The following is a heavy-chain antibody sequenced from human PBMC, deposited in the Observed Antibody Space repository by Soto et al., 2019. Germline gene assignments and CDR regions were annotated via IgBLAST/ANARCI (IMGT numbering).Heavy chain of an antibody. D-gene: IGHD3-10*01. CDR1: GGSVSSGSYY. J-gene: IGHJ5*02. V-gene: IGHV4-61*01. CDR3: ARVGLLWFGEGSWFDP. CDR2: IYYSGST. Sequence: QVQLQESGPGLVKPSETLSLTCTVSGGSVSSGSYYWSWIRQPPGKGLEWIGSIYYSGSTNYNPSLKSRVTISVDTSKNQFSLKLSSVTAADTAVYYCARVGLLWFGEGSWFDPWGQGTLVTVSS.